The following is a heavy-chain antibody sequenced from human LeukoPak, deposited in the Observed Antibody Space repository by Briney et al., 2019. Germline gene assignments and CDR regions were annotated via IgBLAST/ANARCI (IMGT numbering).Heavy chain of an antibody. Sequence: PSETLSLTCTVSGDSISSFYWSWIRQPAGKGLEWIGRFYISGSSNYNPSLKSRLTMSADTSKNQLSLKLSSVTAADTAVYYCARGRGIIAPNAFDIWGQGTMVSVSS. CDR1: GDSISSFY. CDR2: FYISGSS. J-gene: IGHJ3*02. V-gene: IGHV4-4*07. CDR3: ARGRGIIAPNAFDI. D-gene: IGHD3-10*01.